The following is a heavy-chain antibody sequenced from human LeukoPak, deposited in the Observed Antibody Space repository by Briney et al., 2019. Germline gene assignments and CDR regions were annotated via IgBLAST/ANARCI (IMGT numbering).Heavy chain of an antibody. CDR2: INPNSGGT. J-gene: IGHJ4*02. V-gene: IGHV1-2*02. Sequence: ASVKVSCKASGYTFTCYYMHWVRQAPGQGLEWMGWINPNSGGTNYAQKFQGRVTMTRDTSISTAYMELSRLRSEDTAVYYCARGIGYGDYADFDYWGQGTLVTVSS. D-gene: IGHD4-17*01. CDR1: GYTFTCYY. CDR3: ARGIGYGDYADFDY.